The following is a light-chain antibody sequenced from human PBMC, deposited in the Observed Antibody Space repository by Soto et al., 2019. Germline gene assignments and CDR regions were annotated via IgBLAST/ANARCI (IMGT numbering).Light chain of an antibody. CDR3: QQYGSSPRR. J-gene: IGKJ1*01. Sequence: EIVLTQSPGTLSLSPGERATLSCRASQSVSSNFLAWYQQKLGQAPRLLIYGASNRATGIPDRFSGSGSGTDFTLTINRLDPEDAAVYYCQQYGSSPRRFGQGTKVDIK. V-gene: IGKV3-20*01. CDR1: QSVSSNF. CDR2: GAS.